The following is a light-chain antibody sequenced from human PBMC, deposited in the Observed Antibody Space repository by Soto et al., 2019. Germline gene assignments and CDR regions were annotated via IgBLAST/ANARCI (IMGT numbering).Light chain of an antibody. Sequence: DIQMTQSPSTLSASVGDRVTITCRASQSISSWLAWYQQKPGKAPKLLIYDASSLESGVPSRFIGSGSWTEFTLTISSLQPDDFATYYCHQYNSYSGTFGQGTKVEIK. J-gene: IGKJ1*01. V-gene: IGKV1-5*01. CDR1: QSISSW. CDR2: DAS. CDR3: HQYNSYSGT.